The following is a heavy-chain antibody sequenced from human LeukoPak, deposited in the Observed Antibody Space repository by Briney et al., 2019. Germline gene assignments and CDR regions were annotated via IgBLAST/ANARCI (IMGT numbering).Heavy chain of an antibody. J-gene: IGHJ4*02. CDR1: GYTFTGYY. CDR3: ARGDSSSWYFLEY. D-gene: IGHD6-13*01. Sequence: ASVKVSCKASGYTFTGYYIHWVRQAPGQGLEWMGWINPKSGGTKNAQDFQGRVTMTRDTSISTAYMELSRLTSDDTAFYYCARGDSSSWYFLEYWGQGTLVTVSS. V-gene: IGHV1-2*02. CDR2: INPKSGGT.